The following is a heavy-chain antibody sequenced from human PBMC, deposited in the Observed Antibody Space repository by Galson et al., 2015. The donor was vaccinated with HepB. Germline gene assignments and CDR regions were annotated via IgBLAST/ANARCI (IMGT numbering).Heavy chain of an antibody. J-gene: IGHJ1*01. Sequence: QSGAEVKKPGASVKVSCKASGYTFTSYGISWVRQAPGQGLEWMGWISAYNGNTNYAQKLQGRVTMTTDTSTSTAYMELRSLRSDDTAVYYCARVDCSSTSCYADEYFQHWGQGTLVTVSS. V-gene: IGHV1-18*04. CDR1: GYTFTSYG. CDR3: ARVDCSSTSCYADEYFQH. D-gene: IGHD2-2*01. CDR2: ISAYNGNT.